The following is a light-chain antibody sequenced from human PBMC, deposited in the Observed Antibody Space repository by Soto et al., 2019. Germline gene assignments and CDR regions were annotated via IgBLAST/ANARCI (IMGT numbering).Light chain of an antibody. V-gene: IGKV3-15*01. CDR2: GAS. CDR1: QSVNSN. Sequence: EIVMTQSPATVSVSPGERATLSCRASQSVNSNLAWYQQKPGQAPRLLIYGASTRAASIPARFSGSGSGTEFTLTISSLQSEDFAVYYCQQYNNWPYTFGQGTKLEIK. CDR3: QQYNNWPYT. J-gene: IGKJ2*01.